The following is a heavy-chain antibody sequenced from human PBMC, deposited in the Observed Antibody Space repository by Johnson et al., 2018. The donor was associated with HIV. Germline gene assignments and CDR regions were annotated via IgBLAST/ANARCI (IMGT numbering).Heavy chain of an antibody. CDR1: GFTVSSNY. J-gene: IGHJ3*02. CDR3: AKDPGWFGEPGDAFDI. V-gene: IGHV3-53*01. D-gene: IGHD3-10*01. CDR2: IYSGGST. Sequence: VQLVESGGGLIRPGGSLRLSCAASGFTVSSNYMSWVRQAPGKGLEWVSFIYSGGSTYYADSVKGRFTIPRDNSKNTLYLQMNSLRAEDTAVYYCAKDPGWFGEPGDAFDIWGQGTMVTVSS.